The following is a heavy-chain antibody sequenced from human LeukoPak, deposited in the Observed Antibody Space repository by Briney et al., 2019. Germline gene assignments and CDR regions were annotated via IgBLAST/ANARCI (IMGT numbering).Heavy chain of an antibody. CDR2: INHSGST. J-gene: IGHJ6*04. CDR1: GGSFSGYY. Sequence: ESSETLSLTCAVYGGSFSGYYWSWIRQPPGKGLEWIGEINHSGSTNYNPSLKSRVTISVDTSKNQFSLKLSSVTAAGTAVYYCARGIGTVWGKGTTVTISS. D-gene: IGHD1-26*01. V-gene: IGHV4-34*01. CDR3: ARGIGTV.